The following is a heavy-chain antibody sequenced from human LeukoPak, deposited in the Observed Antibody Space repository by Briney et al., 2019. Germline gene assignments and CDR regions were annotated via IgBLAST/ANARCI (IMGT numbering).Heavy chain of an antibody. Sequence: GGSLRLSCAASGFTFSSYAMSWVRQAPGKGLEWVSTISGSGGSTYYAGSVKGRFTISRDNSKNTLYLQMNSLRAEDTAVYYCGKGTYYPNYYFDYWGLGTLVTVSS. CDR3: GKGTYYPNYYFDY. CDR1: GFTFSSYA. J-gene: IGHJ4*02. D-gene: IGHD2-21*01. V-gene: IGHV3-23*01. CDR2: ISGSGGST.